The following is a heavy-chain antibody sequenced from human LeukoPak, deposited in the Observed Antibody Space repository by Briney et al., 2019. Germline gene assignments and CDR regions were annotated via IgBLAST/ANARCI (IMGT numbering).Heavy chain of an antibody. J-gene: IGHJ4*02. D-gene: IGHD2-15*01. CDR1: GFTFSNYG. CDR2: VNGDGVNT. V-gene: IGHV3-23*01. CDR3: AKRGHCSATCTYDY. Sequence: PGGSLRLSCAASGFTFSNYGMNWVRQAPGKGLEWVSIVNGDGVNTYYADSVKGRFTISRDNSKNTVYLQMNSLRAEDTAVYYCAKRGHCSATCTYDYWGQGTLVTVSS.